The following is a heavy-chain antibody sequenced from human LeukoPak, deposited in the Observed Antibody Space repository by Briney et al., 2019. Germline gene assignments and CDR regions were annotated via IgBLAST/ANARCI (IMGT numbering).Heavy chain of an antibody. CDR3: AGAVQQLVYDY. CDR1: GGSFSDYY. Sequence: SETLSLTCAVYGGSFSDYYWNWIRQPPGKGLEWIGEINHSGSTNYNPSLKSRVTISVDTSKNHFSLKLSSVTAADTAVYYCAGAVQQLVYDYWGQGTLVTVSS. J-gene: IGHJ4*02. V-gene: IGHV4-34*01. D-gene: IGHD6-13*01. CDR2: INHSGST.